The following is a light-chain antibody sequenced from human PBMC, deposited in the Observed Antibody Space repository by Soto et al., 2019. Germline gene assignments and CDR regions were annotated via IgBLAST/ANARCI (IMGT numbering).Light chain of an antibody. CDR1: SSDVGGYIY. Sequence: QSVLTQPASVSGSPGQSITISCTGTSSDVGGYIYVSWYQQHPGKAPKLMIYDVTSRPSAVSYRFSGSKSGNTASLTISGLQAEDEADYYCSSYTTSSSYVFGTGTKVTVL. V-gene: IGLV2-14*01. CDR2: DVT. J-gene: IGLJ1*01. CDR3: SSYTTSSSYV.